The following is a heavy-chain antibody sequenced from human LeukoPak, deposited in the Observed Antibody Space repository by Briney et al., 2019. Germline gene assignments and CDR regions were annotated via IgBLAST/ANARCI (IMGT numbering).Heavy chain of an antibody. D-gene: IGHD3-10*01. CDR2: ISSSSRYI. V-gene: IGHV3-21*01. CDR3: AREYGSRRGLWAFDI. J-gene: IGHJ3*02. CDR1: GDSIGNSNYY. Sequence: PSETLSLTCTVSGDSIGNSNYYWGWVRQAPGKGLEWVSSISSSSRYIYYADSVKGRFTISRDNAKNSLYLQMNSLRAEDTAVYYCAREYGSRRGLWAFDIWGHGTMVTVSS.